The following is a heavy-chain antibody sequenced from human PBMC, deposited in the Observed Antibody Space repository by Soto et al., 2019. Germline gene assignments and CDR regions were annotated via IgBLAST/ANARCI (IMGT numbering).Heavy chain of an antibody. CDR3: PRITYYYDSSGYSVDY. Sequence: GGSLRLSCAASGFTFSSYSMNWVRQAPGKGLEWVSSISSSSSYIYYADSVKGRFTISRDNAKNSLYLQMNSLRAEDTAVYYCPRITYYYDSSGYSVDYWGQGTLVTVSS. V-gene: IGHV3-21*01. J-gene: IGHJ4*02. CDR1: GFTFSSYS. D-gene: IGHD3-22*01. CDR2: ISSSSSYI.